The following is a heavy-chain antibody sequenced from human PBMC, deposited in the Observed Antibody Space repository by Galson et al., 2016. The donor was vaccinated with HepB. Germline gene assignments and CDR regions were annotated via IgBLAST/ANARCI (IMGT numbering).Heavy chain of an antibody. D-gene: IGHD3-22*01. V-gene: IGHV1-2*02. CDR3: ARGHYYDSRGYYYLLDY. J-gene: IGHJ4*02. CDR1: GYTFTAYY. CDR2: IDPNSGGT. Sequence: SVKVSCKASGYTFTAYYIHWVRQAPGQGLEWMGWIDPNSGGTDYAQRFQGRATMTRDTSISTAYMDLSRVRSDDTAVYYCARGHYYDSRGYYYLLDYWGQGTLVTISS.